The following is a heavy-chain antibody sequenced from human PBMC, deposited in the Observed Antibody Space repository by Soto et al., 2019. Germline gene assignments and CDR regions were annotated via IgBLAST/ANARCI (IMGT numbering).Heavy chain of an antibody. D-gene: IGHD5-18*01. CDR3: AREGSYGSEATGYFDY. J-gene: IGHJ4*02. CDR2: IIPIFGTA. Sequence: ASVKVSCKASGGTFSSYAISWVRQAPGQGLEWMGGIIPIFGTANYAQKFQGRVTITADESTSTAYMELSSLRSEDTAVYYCAREGSYGSEATGYFDYWGQGTLVTVSS. V-gene: IGHV1-69*13. CDR1: GGTFSSYA.